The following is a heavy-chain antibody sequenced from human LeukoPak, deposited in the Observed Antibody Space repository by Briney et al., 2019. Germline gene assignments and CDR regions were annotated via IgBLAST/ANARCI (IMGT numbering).Heavy chain of an antibody. J-gene: IGHJ4*02. D-gene: IGHD6-19*01. CDR3: AKDHNSGWHRLGDY. V-gene: IGHV3-23*01. Sequence: PGGSLRLSGAASGFAFTNYVLSGCGQAPGKGLDGLSSFSGGGGTTYYADSVKGRVAISRDNSKDTLYLQINSLRAEDTAVYYCAKDHNSGWHRLGDYWGQGTLVTVSS. CDR2: FSGGGGTT. CDR1: GFAFTNYV.